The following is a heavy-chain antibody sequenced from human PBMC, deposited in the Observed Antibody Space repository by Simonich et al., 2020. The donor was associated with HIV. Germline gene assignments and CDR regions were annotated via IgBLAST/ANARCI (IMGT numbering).Heavy chain of an antibody. Sequence: QVQLVQSGAEVKKPGASVKVSCKASGYTFTTYGITWVRQAPGHGLEWMGWVSADNGNTNCAHKVQGRVTMTTDTSTSTAYMELSRLRSDDTAFYYCATHGPGSYSSALDIWGQGTMVTVSS. V-gene: IGHV1-18*01. CDR1: GYTFTTYG. CDR2: VSADNGNT. CDR3: ATHGPGSYSSALDI. D-gene: IGHD1-26*01. J-gene: IGHJ3*02.